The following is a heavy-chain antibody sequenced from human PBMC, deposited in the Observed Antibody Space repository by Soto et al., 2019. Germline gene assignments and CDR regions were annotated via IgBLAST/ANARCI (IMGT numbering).Heavy chain of an antibody. CDR3: ARSIGSYYGYYYYGMDV. CDR1: GFTFSSYS. D-gene: IGHD1-26*01. V-gene: IGHV3-48*02. J-gene: IGHJ6*02. Sequence: GGSLRLSCAASGFTFSSYSMNWVRQAPGKGLEWVSYISSSSSTIYYADSVKGRFTISRDNAKNSLYLQMNSLRDEDTAVYYCARSIGSYYGYYYYGMDVWGQGTTVTVSS. CDR2: ISSSSSTI.